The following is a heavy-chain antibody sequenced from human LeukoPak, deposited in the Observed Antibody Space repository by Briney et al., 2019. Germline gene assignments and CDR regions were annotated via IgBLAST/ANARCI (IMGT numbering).Heavy chain of an antibody. CDR2: IYYSGST. D-gene: IGHD2-15*01. CDR3: ARGVGGYCSGGSCYSGPNWFDP. J-gene: IGHJ5*02. Sequence: MPPETLSLTCTVSGGSISSYYWSWIRQPPGKGLEWIGYIYYSGSTNYNPSLKSRVTISVDTSKNQFSLKLSSVTAADTAVYYCARGVGGYCSGGSCYSGPNWFDPWGQGTLVTVSS. CDR1: GGSISSYY. V-gene: IGHV4-59*08.